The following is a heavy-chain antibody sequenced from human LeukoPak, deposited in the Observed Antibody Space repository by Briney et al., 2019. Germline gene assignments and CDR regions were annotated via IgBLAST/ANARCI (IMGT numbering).Heavy chain of an antibody. CDR3: ARDNWTAAPGAFAP. Sequence: GESLRLSCAASGFTFSSYSMNWVRQAPGKGLEWVSSITRSSDYKYYADSVKGRFTVSRDNAKNSLYLQMDSLRAEDTAVYFCARDNWTAAPGAFAPWGQGVLVTVSS. CDR1: GFTFSSYS. D-gene: IGHD1-20*01. V-gene: IGHV3-21*01. CDR2: ITRSSDYK. J-gene: IGHJ5*02.